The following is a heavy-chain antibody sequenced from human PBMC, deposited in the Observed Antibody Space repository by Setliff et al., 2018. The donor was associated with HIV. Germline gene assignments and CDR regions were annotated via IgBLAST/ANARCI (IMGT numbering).Heavy chain of an antibody. J-gene: IGHJ6*03. CDR1: GGSISSKSYY. D-gene: IGHD3-16*01. CDR2: IYYSGST. Sequence: PSETLSLTCTVSGGSISSKSYYWGWIRQPPGKGLEWIGSIYYSGSTYYNPSLKSRVAISVDTSKNQFSLHLTSVTAADTAVYYCARVGGSPPYYYYYMDVWGTGTTVTVSS. V-gene: IGHV4-39*01. CDR3: ARVGGSPPYYYYYMDV.